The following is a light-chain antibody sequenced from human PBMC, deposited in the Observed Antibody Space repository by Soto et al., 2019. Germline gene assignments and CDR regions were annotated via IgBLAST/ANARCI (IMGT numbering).Light chain of an antibody. CDR3: QSYDSRNQV. Sequence: NFMLTQPHSVSESPGKTVTISCTRSSGSIASNYVQWYQQRPGSSPTTVIYEDNQRPSGVPDRFSGSIDSSSNSASHTISGLKTEDEADYLRQSYDSRNQVFGGGTKLTVL. V-gene: IGLV6-57*01. J-gene: IGLJ3*02. CDR1: SGSIASNY. CDR2: EDN.